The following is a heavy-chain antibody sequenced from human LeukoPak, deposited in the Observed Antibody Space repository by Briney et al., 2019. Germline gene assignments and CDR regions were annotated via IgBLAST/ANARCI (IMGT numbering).Heavy chain of an antibody. D-gene: IGHD3-22*01. J-gene: IGHJ4*02. CDR3: ARGTYSYDSSGYLFDY. Sequence: ASVKVSCKASGYTFTRYYMHWVRQAPGQGLEWMGWINPNSGGTNYAHKFQGRVTMTRDTSISTHYMEVSKLRSNETPVHYFARGTYSYDSSGYLFDYWGQGTLVTVSS. CDR2: INPNSGGT. CDR1: GYTFTRYY. V-gene: IGHV1-2*02.